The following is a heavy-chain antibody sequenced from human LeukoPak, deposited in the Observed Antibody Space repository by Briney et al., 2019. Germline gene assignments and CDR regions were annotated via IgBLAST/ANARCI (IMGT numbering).Heavy chain of an antibody. J-gene: IGHJ4*02. CDR2: ISGSGGST. CDR3: AKSYYDFWSGYYYFDY. Sequence: GGSLRLSCAASGFTFSSYAMSWVRQAPGKGLEWVSVISGSGGSTYYADSVKGRFTNSRDNSKNTLYLQMNSLRAEDTAVYYCAKSYYDFWSGYYYFDYWGQGTLVTVSS. D-gene: IGHD3-3*01. CDR1: GFTFSSYA. V-gene: IGHV3-23*01.